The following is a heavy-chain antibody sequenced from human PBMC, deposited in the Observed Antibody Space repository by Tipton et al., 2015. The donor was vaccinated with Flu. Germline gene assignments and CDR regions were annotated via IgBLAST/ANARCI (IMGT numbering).Heavy chain of an antibody. Sequence: LRLSCTVSGGSVSSVSYYWSWVRQSPGKGLEWIGYLYYSGSTKYNPSLKSRVTISGDTSKNQFSLNLTSVTAADTAVYYCASVPAYEGWLDSWGQGTLVTVSS. CDR2: LYYSGST. D-gene: IGHD3-3*01. CDR1: GGSVSSVSYY. CDR3: ASVPAYEGWLDS. V-gene: IGHV4-61*01. J-gene: IGHJ5*01.